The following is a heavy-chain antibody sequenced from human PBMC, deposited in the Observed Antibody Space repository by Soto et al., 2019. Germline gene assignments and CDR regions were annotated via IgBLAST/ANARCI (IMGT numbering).Heavy chain of an antibody. CDR1: EFTFNNYA. Sequence: GGSLRLSCAASEFTFNNYAMNWVRQAPGKGLEWVATISATGGSTYYADSVKGRFTIPRDNSKNTLYLQMNGLRVEDTAVYYCAKDRLAGNFDYWGQGTQVTASS. V-gene: IGHV3-23*01. J-gene: IGHJ4*02. CDR3: AKDRLAGNFDY. CDR2: ISATGGST.